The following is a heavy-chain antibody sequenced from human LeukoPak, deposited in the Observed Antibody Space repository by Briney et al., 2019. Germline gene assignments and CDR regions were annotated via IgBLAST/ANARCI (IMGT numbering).Heavy chain of an antibody. J-gene: IGHJ4*02. CDR3: ARGFGGLGSSSSVPDY. D-gene: IGHD6-6*01. Sequence: ASVKVSCKASGYTFTSYYMHWVRQAPGQGLEWMGIINPSGGSTSYAQKFQGRVTMTRDMSTSTVYMELSSLRSEDTAVYYCARGFGGLGSSSSVPDYWGQGTLVTVSS. CDR1: GYTFTSYY. CDR2: INPSGGST. V-gene: IGHV1-46*01.